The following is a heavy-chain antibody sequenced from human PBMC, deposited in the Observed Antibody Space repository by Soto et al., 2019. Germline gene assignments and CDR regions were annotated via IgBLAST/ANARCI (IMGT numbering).Heavy chain of an antibody. V-gene: IGHV4-34*01. CDR3: ARESHDILTGPPWVWYFDL. CDR2: MNDRGSI. CDR1: GGSFSGYY. J-gene: IGHJ2*01. Sequence: QVQLQQWGAGPLRPLETLSLTCGVSGGSFSGYYWAWIRQSPGKGREWIGEMNDRGSINYNPSLESRFIISVDTSKNHYSLNMRSVTAADTAVYYCARESHDILTGPPWVWYFDLWGRGTLVTVSS. D-gene: IGHD3-9*01.